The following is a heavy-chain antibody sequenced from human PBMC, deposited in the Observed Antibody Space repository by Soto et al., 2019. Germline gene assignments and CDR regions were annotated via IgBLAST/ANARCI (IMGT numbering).Heavy chain of an antibody. CDR3: ARVDHRGYFAILTDY. Sequence: NPSETLSLTCTVSCDSLSSGGHYWSWIRQHPGKGLEWIGHIYDSVNTYYSPSLRSRVTISADMSKNQFSLNLRSVTAADTAVYYCARVDHRGYFAILTDYWGQGTLVTVSS. CDR2: IYDSVNT. D-gene: IGHD3-9*01. CDR1: CDSLSSGGHY. J-gene: IGHJ4*02. V-gene: IGHV4-31*03.